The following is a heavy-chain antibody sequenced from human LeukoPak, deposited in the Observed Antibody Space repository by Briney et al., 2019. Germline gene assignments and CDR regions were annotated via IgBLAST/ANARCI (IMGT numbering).Heavy chain of an antibody. V-gene: IGHV1-24*01. CDR3: VTLGWFGEAYGMDV. D-gene: IGHD3-10*01. CDR2: FDPEDGET. CDR1: GYTLTELS. J-gene: IGHJ6*02. Sequence: ASVKVSCKVSGYTLTELSIHWLRQAPGKGLEWMGGFDPEDGETIYAQKFQGRVTMTEDTSTDTAYMELSSLRSEDTAVYYCVTLGWFGEAYGMDVWGQGTTVTVSS.